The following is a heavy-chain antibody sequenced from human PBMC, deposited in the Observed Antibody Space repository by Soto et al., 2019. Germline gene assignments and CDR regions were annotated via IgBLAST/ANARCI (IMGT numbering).Heavy chain of an antibody. CDR1: GGPFSSYA. J-gene: IGHJ4*02. CDR3: ATFIDYGDYRGFDY. Sequence: SVKVSCKASGGPFSSYAISWVRQAPGQGLEWMGGIIPIFGTANYAQKFQGRVTMTEDTSTDTAYMELSSLRSEDTAVYYWATFIDYGDYRGFDYWGQGTLVTVSS. D-gene: IGHD4-17*01. V-gene: IGHV1-69*06. CDR2: IIPIFGTA.